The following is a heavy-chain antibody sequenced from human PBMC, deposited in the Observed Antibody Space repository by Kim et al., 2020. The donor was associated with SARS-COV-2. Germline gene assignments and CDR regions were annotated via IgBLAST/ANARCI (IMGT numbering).Heavy chain of an antibody. J-gene: IGHJ4*02. CDR2: IYYSGST. CDR3: ARDSGSGWEGGSDY. CDR1: GGSISSGGYY. Sequence: SETLSLTCTVSGGSISSGGYYWSWIRQHPGKGLEWIGYIYYSGSTYYNPSLKSRVTISVDTSKNQFSLKLSSVTAADTAVYYCARDSGSGWEGGSDYWGQGTLVTVSS. D-gene: IGHD6-19*01. V-gene: IGHV4-31*03.